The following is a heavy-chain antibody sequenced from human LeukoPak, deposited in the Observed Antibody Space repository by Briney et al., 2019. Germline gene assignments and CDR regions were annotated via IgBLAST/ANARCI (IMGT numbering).Heavy chain of an antibody. V-gene: IGHV3-11*01. J-gene: IGHJ4*02. CDR1: GFTFSDYY. CDR3: ARCIVGATAPPDY. D-gene: IGHD1-26*01. CDR2: ISSSGSTI. Sequence: EGSLRLSCAASGFTFSDYYMRWIRQAPGKGLEWVSYISSSGSTIYYADSVKGRFTISRDNAKNSLYLQMNSLRAEDTAVYYCARCIVGATAPPDYWGQGTLVTVSS.